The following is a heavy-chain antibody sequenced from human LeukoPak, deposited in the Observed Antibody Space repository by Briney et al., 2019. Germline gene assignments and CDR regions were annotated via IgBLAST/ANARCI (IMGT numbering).Heavy chain of an antibody. CDR2: INPSGGTT. V-gene: IGHV1-46*01. J-gene: IGHJ6*03. CDR3: AREWSLGNYYYMDV. CDR1: GYTFTSYH. D-gene: IGHD3-22*01. Sequence: ASVKVSCKASGYTFTSYHMHWVRQAPGQGLEWMGIINPSGGTTNYAQKFRGRGTMNRDMSTSTVYMELSSLRSEDTAVYYCAREWSLGNYYYMDVWGKGTTVTVSS.